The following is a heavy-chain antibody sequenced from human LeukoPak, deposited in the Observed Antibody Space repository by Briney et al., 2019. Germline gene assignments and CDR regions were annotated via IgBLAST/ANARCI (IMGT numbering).Heavy chain of an antibody. V-gene: IGHV1-2*02. CDR3: ARSRTPFYYYGMHV. Sequence: ASVKVSFKASGYIFTNYYVHWIRQAQGQGLEWEGWIHPNTAGSRLAVTFQDSATLTRYTSISTVYMDLSSLNSDDTAIYYCARSRTPFYYYGMHVWGRGTSLTVSS. CDR1: GYIFTNYY. D-gene: IGHD4-23*01. CDR2: IHPNTAGS. J-gene: IGHJ6*02.